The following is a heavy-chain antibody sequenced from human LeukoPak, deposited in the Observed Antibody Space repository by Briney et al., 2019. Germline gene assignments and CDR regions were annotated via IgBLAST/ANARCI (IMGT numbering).Heavy chain of an antibody. CDR2: ISSNGGST. CDR3: ARGGLGPGPRPSPIAVAGFDY. D-gene: IGHD6-19*01. J-gene: IGHJ4*02. CDR1: GFTFSSYA. V-gene: IGHV3-64*01. Sequence: GGSLRLSCAASGFTFSSYAMHWVRQAPGKGLEYVSAISSNGGSTYYANSVKGRFTISRDNSKNTLYLQMGSLRAEDMAVYYCARGGLGPGPRPSPIAVAGFDYWGQGTLVTVSS.